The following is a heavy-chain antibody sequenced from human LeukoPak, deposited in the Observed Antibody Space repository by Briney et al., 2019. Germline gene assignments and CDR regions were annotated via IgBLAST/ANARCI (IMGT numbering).Heavy chain of an antibody. CDR1: GYTFTGYY. CDR3: ARDRAVIVVANISHRDDAFDI. CDR2: INPNSGGT. D-gene: IGHD3-22*01. J-gene: IGHJ3*02. V-gene: IGHV1-2*02. Sequence: ASVKVSCKASGYTFTGYYMHWVRQAPGQGLEWMGWINPNSGGTNYAQKFQGRVTMTRDTSISTAYMELSRLRSDDTAVYYCARDRAVIVVANISHRDDAFDIWGQGTMVTVSS.